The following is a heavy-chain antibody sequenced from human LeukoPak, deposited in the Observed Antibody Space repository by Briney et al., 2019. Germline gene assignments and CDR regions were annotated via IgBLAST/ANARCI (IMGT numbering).Heavy chain of an antibody. CDR2: ISVSGSTI. D-gene: IGHD3-10*01. CDR3: ARDFGNY. V-gene: IGHV3-48*03. CDR1: GFTFSSYE. J-gene: IGHJ4*02. Sequence: GGSLRLSCAASGFTFSSYEMNWVRQAPGKGLEWVSYISVSGSTIYYADSVKGRFTISRDNAKNSLSLQMYSLRAEDTAVYYCARDFGNYWGQGTLVTVSS.